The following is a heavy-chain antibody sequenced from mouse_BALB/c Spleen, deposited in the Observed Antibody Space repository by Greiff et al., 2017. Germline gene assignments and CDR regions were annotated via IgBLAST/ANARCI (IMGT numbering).Heavy chain of an antibody. J-gene: IGHJ4*01. CDR1: GYSITSDYA. D-gene: IGHD2-1*01. V-gene: IGHV3-2*02. CDR3: ARGGNSYAMDY. CDR2: ISYSGST. Sequence: EVQLVESGPGLVKPSQSLSLTCTVTGYSITSDYAWNWIRQFPGNKLEWMGYISYSGSTSYNPSLKSRISITRDTSKNQFFLQLNSVTTEDTATYYCARGGNSYAMDYWGQGTSVTVSS.